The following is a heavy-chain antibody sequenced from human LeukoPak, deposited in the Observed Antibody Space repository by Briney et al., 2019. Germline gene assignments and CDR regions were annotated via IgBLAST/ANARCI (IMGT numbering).Heavy chain of an antibody. D-gene: IGHD3-10*01. V-gene: IGHV4-4*07. Sequence: SETLSLTCTVCGGSISSYYWSWIRQPAGKGLEWIGRIYTSGSTNYNPSLKSRVTMSVDTSKNLFSLRLSSVNAADTAVYFCAREGTSGGLNWLDPWGQGTLVTVSS. CDR3: AREGTSGGLNWLDP. CDR2: IYTSGST. J-gene: IGHJ5*02. CDR1: GGSISSYY.